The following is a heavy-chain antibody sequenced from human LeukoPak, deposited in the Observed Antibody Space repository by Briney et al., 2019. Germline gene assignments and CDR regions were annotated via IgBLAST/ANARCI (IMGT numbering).Heavy chain of an antibody. V-gene: IGHV4-39*07. CDR2: IYHSGST. CDR1: GGSISSSSYY. Sequence: PSETLSLTCTVSGGSISSSSYYWGWIRQPPGKGLEWIGSIYHSGSTYYNPSLKSRVTISVDTSKNQFSLKLSSVTAADTAVYYCARYAPLRYFDWLLSTHFDYWGQGTLVTVSS. D-gene: IGHD3-9*01. J-gene: IGHJ4*02. CDR3: ARYAPLRYFDWLLSTHFDY.